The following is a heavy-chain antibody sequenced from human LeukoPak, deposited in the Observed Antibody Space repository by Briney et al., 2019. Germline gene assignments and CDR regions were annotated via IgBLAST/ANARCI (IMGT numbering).Heavy chain of an antibody. D-gene: IGHD3-3*01. CDR3: ARGRDFWSGYDENWFDP. CDR1: GYTFTGYY. J-gene: IGHJ5*02. CDR2: INPNSGGT. Sequence: ASVKVSCKASGYTFTGYYMHWARQAPGQGLEWMGWINPNSGGTNYAQKFQGRVTMTRDTSISTAYMELSRLRSDDTAVYYCARGRDFWSGYDENWFDPWGQGTLVTVSS. V-gene: IGHV1-2*02.